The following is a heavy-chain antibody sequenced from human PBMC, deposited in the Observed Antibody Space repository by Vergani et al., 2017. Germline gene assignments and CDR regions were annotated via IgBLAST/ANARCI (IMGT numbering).Heavy chain of an antibody. CDR2: LTGGGGST. J-gene: IGHJ4*02. V-gene: IGHV3-23*01. CDR3: VKDAGCYENFFDS. Sequence: EVQLLESGGSLKKPGGSVRLSCAASGFTFSTYAMHWFRQAPGKGLEWVSALTGGGGSTYYADSFKGRFIISRDNSRETLYLQMNSMRHEDTATYYCVKDAGCYENFFDSWCQGTLVTVSS. CDR1: GFTFSTYA. D-gene: IGHD1-26*01.